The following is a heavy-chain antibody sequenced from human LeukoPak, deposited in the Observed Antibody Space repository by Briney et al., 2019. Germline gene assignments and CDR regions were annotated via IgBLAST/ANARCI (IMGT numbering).Heavy chain of an antibody. CDR2: IYYSGST. CDR3: ARQGVHGDPGFDY. J-gene: IGHJ4*02. CDR1: GXSISSSRYY. Sequence: SETLSLTCTVSGXSISSSRYYWGWIRQPPGKGQEWIGNIYYSGSTNYNPSLKSRVAISVHTSKNQFSLKLSSVSAADTAVYYCARQGVHGDPGFDYWGQGTLVTVSS. V-gene: IGHV4-39*01. D-gene: IGHD4-17*01.